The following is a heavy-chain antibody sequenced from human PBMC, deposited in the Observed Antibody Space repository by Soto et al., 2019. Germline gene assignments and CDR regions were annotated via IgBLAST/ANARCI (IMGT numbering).Heavy chain of an antibody. CDR1: GLTFRAFS. D-gene: IGHD5-12*01. Sequence: EVQLLESGGGLVQPGGSLRLSCAASGLTFRAFSMSWVRQPPGKGLEWVSGISGSGGSTYYADSVKGRFTISRDSSSNTLYLQMSSLRAEYTAVYDWAKSRGDSEYRYYYDHGGQGTLVTVSS. J-gene: IGHJ4*02. CDR3: AKSRGDSEYRYYYDH. V-gene: IGHV3-23*01. CDR2: ISGSGGST.